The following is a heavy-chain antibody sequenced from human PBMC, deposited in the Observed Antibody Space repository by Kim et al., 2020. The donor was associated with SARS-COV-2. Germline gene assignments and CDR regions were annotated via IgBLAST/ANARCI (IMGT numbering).Heavy chain of an antibody. J-gene: IGHJ2*01. Sequence: YADSVKGRFTIHEDNYNNPLYLQMNSRRAEDAAVYYCARLCGPSGWYFDLWGRGTLVTVSS. CDR3: ARLCGPSGWYFDL. D-gene: IGHD3-10*01. V-gene: IGHV3-53*01.